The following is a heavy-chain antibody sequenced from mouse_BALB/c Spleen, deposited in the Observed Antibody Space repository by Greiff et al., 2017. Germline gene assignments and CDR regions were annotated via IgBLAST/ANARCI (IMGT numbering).Heavy chain of an antibody. CDR3: ASHYGSSSYFDY. CDR1: GFTFSSYG. V-gene: IGHV5-6*01. J-gene: IGHJ2*01. Sequence: VQLKESGGDLVKPGGSLKLSCAASGFTFSSYGMSWVRQTPDKRLEWVATISSGGSYTYYPDSVKGRFTISRDNAKNTLYLQMSSLKSEDTAMYYCASHYGSSSYFDYWGQGTTLTVSS. CDR2: ISSGGSYT. D-gene: IGHD1-1*01.